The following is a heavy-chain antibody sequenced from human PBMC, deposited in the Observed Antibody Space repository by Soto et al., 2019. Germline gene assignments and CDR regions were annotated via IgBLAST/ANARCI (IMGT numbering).Heavy chain of an antibody. CDR3: ARQTSGYDLYYYYYMDV. Sequence: SETLSLTCTVSGGSISSSSYYWGWIRQPPGKGLEWIGSIYYSGSTYYNPSLKSRVTISVDTSKNQFSLKLSSVTAADTAVYYCARQTSGYDLYYYYYMDVWGKGTTVTVSS. J-gene: IGHJ6*03. V-gene: IGHV4-39*01. D-gene: IGHD5-12*01. CDR1: GGSISSSSYY. CDR2: IYYSGST.